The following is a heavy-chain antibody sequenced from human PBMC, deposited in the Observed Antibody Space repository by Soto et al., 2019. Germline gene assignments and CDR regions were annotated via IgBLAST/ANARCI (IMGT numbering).Heavy chain of an antibody. Sequence: PSETLSLTCTVSGDSITDYYWSWIREFPGKGLEWIAYIHHTGTANYNPSLKSRVTISVDPSKSQFSLRLSSVTAADTAVYFCARYSVATIRFFDYWGQGTLVTVSS. V-gene: IGHV4-59*01. CDR1: GDSITDYY. J-gene: IGHJ4*02. CDR3: ARYSVATIRFFDY. D-gene: IGHD5-12*01. CDR2: IHHTGTA.